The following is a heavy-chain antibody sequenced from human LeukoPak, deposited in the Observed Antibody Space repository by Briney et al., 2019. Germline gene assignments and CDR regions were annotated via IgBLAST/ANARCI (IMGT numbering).Heavy chain of an antibody. Sequence: ASVKVSCKASGYTFTSYYMHWVRQAPGQGLEWMGIINPSGGSTSYAQKFQGRVTMTRDTSTSTVYMELSSLRSEDTAVYYCARDEEYQLLSSGNYYYYGMDVWGQGTTVTVSS. CDR2: INPSGGST. J-gene: IGHJ6*02. CDR3: ARDEEYQLLSSGNYYYYGMDV. CDR1: GYTFTSYY. D-gene: IGHD2-2*01. V-gene: IGHV1-46*01.